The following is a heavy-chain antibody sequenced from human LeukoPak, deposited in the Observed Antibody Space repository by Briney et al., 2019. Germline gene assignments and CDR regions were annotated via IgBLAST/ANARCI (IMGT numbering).Heavy chain of an antibody. CDR3: ARTYYYGSGSYPEGLDAFDI. D-gene: IGHD3-10*01. J-gene: IGHJ3*02. CDR1: GYTFTSYG. CDR2: ISAYNGNT. Sequence: GASVKVSCKASGYTFTSYGISWVRQAPGQGLEWMGWISAYNGNTNYAQKLQGRVTMTTDTSTSTAYMELRSLRSDDTAVYYCARTYYYGSGSYPEGLDAFDIWGQGTMVTVSS. V-gene: IGHV1-18*01.